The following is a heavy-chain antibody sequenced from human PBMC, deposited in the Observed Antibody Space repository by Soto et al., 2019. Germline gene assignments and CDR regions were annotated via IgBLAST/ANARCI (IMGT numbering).Heavy chain of an antibody. CDR1: GGSISDNW. CDR3: ARHIAVSGTRGFDY. J-gene: IGHJ4*02. V-gene: IGHV4-4*02. Sequence: QVQLQESGPGLMQPSGTLSLTCAVSGGSISDNWSSWVRQPPGKGLEWIGEIYHTGNRHYNPSLEGRVTISVDKSKNHFSLNLNSVTAADTAVYYCARHIAVSGTRGFDYWGQGILVTVSS. CDR2: IYHTGNR. D-gene: IGHD6-19*01.